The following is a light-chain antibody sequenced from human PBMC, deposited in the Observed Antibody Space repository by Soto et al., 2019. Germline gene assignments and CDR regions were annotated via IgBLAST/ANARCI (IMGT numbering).Light chain of an antibody. CDR1: SGDIGGYTY. CDR3: SSYSSSITWV. CDR2: DVS. Sequence: QSVLIQPASVSGSPGQSITISCIGTSGDIGGYTYVSWYQRHPGKAPKLMIYDVSNRPSGVSDRFSGSKSGNTASLTISGLQAEDEADYYCSSYSSSITWVFGGGTKVTVL. V-gene: IGLV2-14*03. J-gene: IGLJ3*02.